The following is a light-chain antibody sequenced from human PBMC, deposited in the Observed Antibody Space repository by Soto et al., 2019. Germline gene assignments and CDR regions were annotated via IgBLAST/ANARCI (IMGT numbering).Light chain of an antibody. CDR1: SSDVGAYNY. CDR3: CSNAGSHYYV. CDR2: EVT. Sequence: QSVLTQPPSASGSPGQSVTISCTGTSSDVGAYNYVSWYQQHPGKAPKLLIYEVTKRPSGVPDCFSGSKSGNTASLTVSGLQADDEAVYYCCSNAGSHYYVFGTGSKVTVL. V-gene: IGLV2-8*01. J-gene: IGLJ1*01.